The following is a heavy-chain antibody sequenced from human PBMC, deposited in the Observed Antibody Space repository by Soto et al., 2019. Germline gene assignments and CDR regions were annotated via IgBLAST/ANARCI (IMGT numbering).Heavy chain of an antibody. CDR2: INSDGST. CDR3: ARSGYSFAWGY. CDR1: GFLVNSAY. J-gene: IGHJ4*02. V-gene: IGHV3-53*01. Sequence: EVQLVESGGGLIQPGGSLRLSCAASGFLVNSAYMTWVRQAPGKGLEWLSMINSDGSTLYAESVKGRFTISRDNSKNRLDLQMNSLRAEHTAMYYCARSGYSFAWGYWGQGTLVIVTS. D-gene: IGHD5-18*01.